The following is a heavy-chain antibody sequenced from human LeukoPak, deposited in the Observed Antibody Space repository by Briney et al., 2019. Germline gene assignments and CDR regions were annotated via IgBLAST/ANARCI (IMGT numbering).Heavy chain of an antibody. Sequence: ASVKVSCKGSGYIFTYGVGWVRQAPGQGLEWMGWINPTSGNTNYAQKLQGRVTMTTDTSTSTAYMELRSLRSDDTAVYYCARDGYFDYWGQGTLVTVSS. J-gene: IGHJ4*02. CDR1: GYIFTYG. CDR3: ARDGYFDY. CDR2: INPTSGNT. V-gene: IGHV1-18*01.